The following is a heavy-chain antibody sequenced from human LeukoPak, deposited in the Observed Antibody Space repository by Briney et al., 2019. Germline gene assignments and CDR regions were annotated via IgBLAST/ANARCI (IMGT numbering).Heavy chain of an antibody. CDR1: GGSISSGGYY. J-gene: IGHJ4*02. D-gene: IGHD3-10*01. CDR3: ARKSVGDTMVRGVLY. Sequence: PSETLSLTFTVSGGSISSGGYYWSWIRQPPGKGLEWIGSIYYSGSTYYNPSLKSRVTISVDTSKNQFSLKLSSVTAADTAVYYCARKSVGDTMVRGVLYWGQGTLVTVSS. CDR2: IYYSGST. V-gene: IGHV4-39*07.